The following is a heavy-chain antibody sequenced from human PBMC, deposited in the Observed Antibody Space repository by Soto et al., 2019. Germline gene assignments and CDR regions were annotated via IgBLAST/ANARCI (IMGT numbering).Heavy chain of an antibody. CDR1: GGSFSGYY. J-gene: IGHJ6*01. D-gene: IGHD3-10*01. CDR2: INHSGST. V-gene: IGHV4-34*01. CDR3: ARGGRLLWFGELFYYYYGMDV. Sequence: QVQLQQWGAGLLKPSETLSLTCAVYGGSFSGYYWSWIRQPPGKGLEWIGEINHSGSTNYNPSLKSRVTISVDTSKNQFSLKLSSVTAADTAVYYCARGGRLLWFGELFYYYYGMDVW.